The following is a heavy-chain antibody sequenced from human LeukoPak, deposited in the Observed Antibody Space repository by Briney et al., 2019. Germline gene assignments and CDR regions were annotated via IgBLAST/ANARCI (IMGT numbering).Heavy chain of an antibody. V-gene: IGHV1-69*13. J-gene: IGHJ5*02. D-gene: IGHD3-10*01. CDR3: AGGGYGSGSYYNEAIMNWFDP. CDR2: IIPIFGTA. Sequence: SVKVSCKASGGTFSSYAISWVRQAPGQGLEWMGGIIPIFGTANYAQKFQGRVTITADESTSTAYMELSSLRSEDTAVYHCAGGGYGSGSYYNEAIMNWFDPWGQGTLVTVPS. CDR1: GGTFSSYA.